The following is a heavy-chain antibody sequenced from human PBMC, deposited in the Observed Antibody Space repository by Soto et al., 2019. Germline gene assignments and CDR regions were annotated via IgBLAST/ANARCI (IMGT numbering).Heavy chain of an antibody. CDR3: ARGGDYSKVISGRYYYYGMDV. CDR2: IYYSGST. J-gene: IGHJ6*02. V-gene: IGHV4-39*01. CDR1: GGSISSSSYY. D-gene: IGHD4-4*01. Sequence: SETLSLTCTVSGGSISSSSYYWGWIRQPPGKGLEWIGSIYYSGSTYYNPSLKSRVTISVDTSKNQFSLKLSSVTAADTAVYYCARGGDYSKVISGRYYYYGMDVWGQGTTVTVSS.